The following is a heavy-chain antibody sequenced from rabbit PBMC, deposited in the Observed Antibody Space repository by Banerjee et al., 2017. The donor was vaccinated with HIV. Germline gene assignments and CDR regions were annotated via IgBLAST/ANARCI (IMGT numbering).Heavy chain of an antibody. CDR1: GIDFSSYG. Sequence: QEQLVESGGGLVTLGGSLKLSCKASGIDFSSYGISWVRQAPGKGLEWIAYIYPDYGSTDYASWVNGRFTISKTSSTTVTLQLNSLTAADTATYFCARDRTGYAGYGYSSLWGPGTLVTVS. J-gene: IGHJ6*01. V-gene: IGHV1S45*01. D-gene: IGHD8-1*01. CDR2: IYPDYGST. CDR3: ARDRTGYAGYGYSSL.